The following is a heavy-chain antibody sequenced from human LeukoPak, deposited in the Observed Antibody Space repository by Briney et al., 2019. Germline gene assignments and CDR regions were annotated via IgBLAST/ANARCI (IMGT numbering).Heavy chain of an antibody. CDR3: AKDTYSSSPYYFDY. Sequence: PGGSLRLSCAASGCTFSSYNMNWVRQAPGKGLEWVSSIGSSSSYIYYADSVKGRFTISRDNAKNSLYLQMNSLRAEDTAVYYCAKDTYSSSPYYFDYWGQGTLVTVSS. V-gene: IGHV3-21*04. CDR2: IGSSSSYI. D-gene: IGHD6-6*01. J-gene: IGHJ4*02. CDR1: GCTFSSYN.